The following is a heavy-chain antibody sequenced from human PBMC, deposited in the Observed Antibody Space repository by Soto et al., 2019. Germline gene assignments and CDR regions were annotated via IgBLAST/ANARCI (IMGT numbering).Heavy chain of an antibody. J-gene: IGHJ4*02. CDR3: VRFGGAAAGPGDY. CDR2: ISSSGTTI. D-gene: IGHD6-13*01. V-gene: IGHV3-48*03. Sequence: GGSLRLSRVASEFTFSSYEMNWVRQAPGKGLEWVSYISSSGTTIYYTDSVKGRFTISRDNAKKLLYLQMNRLRAEDTAVYYCVRFGGAAAGPGDYWGQGTLVTVSS. CDR1: EFTFSSYE.